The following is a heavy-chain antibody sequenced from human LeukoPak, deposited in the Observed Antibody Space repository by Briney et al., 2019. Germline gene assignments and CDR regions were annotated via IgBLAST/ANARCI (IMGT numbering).Heavy chain of an antibody. CDR3: VRDAPVGAPPAPARY. Sequence: GGSLRLSCAASGFTFSSYWMHWVRQAPGKGLVWVSRINSDGSSTSYADSVKGRFTISRDNAKNTLYLQMNSLRAEDTAVYYCVRDAPVGAPPAPARYWGQGALVTVSS. CDR1: GFTFSSYW. CDR2: INSDGSST. J-gene: IGHJ4*02. D-gene: IGHD1-26*01. V-gene: IGHV3-74*01.